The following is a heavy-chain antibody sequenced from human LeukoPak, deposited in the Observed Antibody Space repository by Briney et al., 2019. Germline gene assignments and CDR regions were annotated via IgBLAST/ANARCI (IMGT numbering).Heavy chain of an antibody. J-gene: IGHJ4*02. Sequence: GVSLRLSCAASGFTCDDYGMSWVRPAPGKGLEWFSGIHCYGGSTGYADSVKGRFTISRDNAKKSLYLRMNSLRTEDTALYYCAKDMGATTLIDWGQGTLVTVSS. V-gene: IGHV3-20*04. CDR3: AKDMGATTLID. CDR2: IHCYGGST. CDR1: GFTCDDYG. D-gene: IGHD1-26*01.